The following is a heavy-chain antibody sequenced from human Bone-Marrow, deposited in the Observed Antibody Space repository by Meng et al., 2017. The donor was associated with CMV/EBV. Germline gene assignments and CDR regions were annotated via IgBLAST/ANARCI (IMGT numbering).Heavy chain of an antibody. J-gene: IGHJ6*02. V-gene: IGHV1-69*02. CDR3: ASSGYSSSWYEVYYYGMDV. CDR2: IIPILGIA. Sequence: SVKVSCKASGGTFSSYTISWVRQAPGQGLEWMGRIIPILGIANYAQKFQGRVTITADKSTSTAYMELSSLRSEDTAVYYCASSGYSSSWYEVYYYGMDVWGQGTTITVSS. CDR1: GGTFSSYT. D-gene: IGHD6-13*01.